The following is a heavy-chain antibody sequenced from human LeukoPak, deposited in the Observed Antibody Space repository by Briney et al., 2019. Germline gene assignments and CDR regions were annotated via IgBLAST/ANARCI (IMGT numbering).Heavy chain of an antibody. CDR2: IYYSGST. Sequence: SETLSLTCTVSGGSNSSYYWSLIRQPAGKGLEWIGYIYYSGSTNYNPSLKSRVTISVDTSKNQFSLKLSSVTAADTAVYYCARARRGNWFDPWGQGTLVTVSS. J-gene: IGHJ5*02. V-gene: IGHV4-59*12. CDR1: GGSNSSYY. CDR3: ARARRGNWFDP.